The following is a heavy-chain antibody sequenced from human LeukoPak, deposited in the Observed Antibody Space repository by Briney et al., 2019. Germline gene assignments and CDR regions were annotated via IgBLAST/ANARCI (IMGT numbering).Heavy chain of an antibody. CDR1: GSSISSYY. J-gene: IGHJ4*02. CDR2: IYYSGST. CDR3: ARGVGGDTDFDY. D-gene: IGHD5-18*01. Sequence: PSETLSLTCTVSGSSISSYYWSWIRQPPGKGLEWIGYIYYSGSTNYNPSLKSRVTISVDTSKNQFSLKLSSVTAADTAVYYCARGVGGDTDFDYWGQGTLVTVSS. V-gene: IGHV4-59*01.